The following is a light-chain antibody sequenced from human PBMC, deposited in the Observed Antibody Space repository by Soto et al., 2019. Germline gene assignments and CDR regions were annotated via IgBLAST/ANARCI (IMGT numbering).Light chain of an antibody. CDR1: QSVNSSY. Sequence: EIVLTQSPGTLSLSPGEKATPSCRARQSVNSSYLAWYQQKPGQAPRLLIYGASSRATGIPDRFSGSGSGTDFTLTISRLEPEDFAVYYCQQYGSSPLTFGGGTKVDIK. CDR3: QQYGSSPLT. V-gene: IGKV3-20*01. CDR2: GAS. J-gene: IGKJ4*01.